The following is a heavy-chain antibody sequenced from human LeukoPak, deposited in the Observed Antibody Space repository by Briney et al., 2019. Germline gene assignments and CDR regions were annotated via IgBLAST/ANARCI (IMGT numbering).Heavy chain of an antibody. CDR1: GGSIGRKY. D-gene: IGHD4-17*01. Sequence: SETLSLTCTVSGGSIGRKYWSWIRQPPGQGLEWIGYFSYSGSTNYNPSLKSRVTISVDKSKNQFSLKLSSVTAADTAVYYCARDRYGDYVNPHFDYWGQGTLVTVSS. CDR3: ARDRYGDYVNPHFDY. CDR2: FSYSGST. V-gene: IGHV4-59*12. J-gene: IGHJ4*02.